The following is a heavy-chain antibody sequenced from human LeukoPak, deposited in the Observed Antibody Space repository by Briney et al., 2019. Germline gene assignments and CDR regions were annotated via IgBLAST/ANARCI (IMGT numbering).Heavy chain of an antibody. V-gene: IGHV4-34*01. CDR1: GGSFSGYY. CDR3: AKSEYSSHSHKFDY. Sequence: TSETLSLTCAVYGGSFSGYYWSWIRQPPGKGLEWIGEINHSGGTNYNPSLKSRVTISVDTSKNQFSLKLSSVTAADTAVYYCAKSEYSSHSHKFDYWGQGTLVTVSS. D-gene: IGHD6-6*01. CDR2: INHSGGT. J-gene: IGHJ4*02.